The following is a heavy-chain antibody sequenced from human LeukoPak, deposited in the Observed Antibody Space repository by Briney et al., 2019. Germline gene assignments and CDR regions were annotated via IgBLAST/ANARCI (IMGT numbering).Heavy chain of an antibody. CDR1: GFSLSTYS. Sequence: GGSLRLSCAASGFSLSTYSINWVRQAPGKGLEWVSYISSSSSTIYYADSVKGRFTISRDNAKNSLYLQMNSLRAEDTAVYYCGGEANWGYVYWGQGTLVTVSS. V-gene: IGHV3-48*01. D-gene: IGHD7-27*01. CDR3: GGEANWGYVY. J-gene: IGHJ4*02. CDR2: ISSSSSTI.